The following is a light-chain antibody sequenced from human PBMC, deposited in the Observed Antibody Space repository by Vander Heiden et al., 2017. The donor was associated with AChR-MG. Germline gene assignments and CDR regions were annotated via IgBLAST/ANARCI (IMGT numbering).Light chain of an antibody. CDR1: QSVSSN. J-gene: IGKJ5*01. V-gene: IGKV3-15*01. Sequence: EIVMTQSPATLSLSPGERATLSCRASQSVSSNLAWYQQKSGQAPRLLIYGASTRATGIPARFSGSGSGTEFTITISSLQSEDFAVYYCQQYNNWPITFGQGTRLEIK. CDR3: QQYNNWPIT. CDR2: GAS.